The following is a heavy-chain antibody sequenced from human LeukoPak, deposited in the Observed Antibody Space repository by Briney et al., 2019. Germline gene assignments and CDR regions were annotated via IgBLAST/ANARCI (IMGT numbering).Heavy chain of an antibody. V-gene: IGHV4-59*12. CDR3: ARGKEHSSSWTAGLLDY. Sequence: SETLSLTCTVSGGSISSYYWSWIRQPPGKGLEWIGYIYYSGSTNYNPSLKSRVTISVDTSKNQFSLTLSSVTAADTAVYYCARGKEHSSSWTAGLLDYWGQGALVTVSS. D-gene: IGHD6-13*01. CDR2: IYYSGST. J-gene: IGHJ4*02. CDR1: GGSISSYY.